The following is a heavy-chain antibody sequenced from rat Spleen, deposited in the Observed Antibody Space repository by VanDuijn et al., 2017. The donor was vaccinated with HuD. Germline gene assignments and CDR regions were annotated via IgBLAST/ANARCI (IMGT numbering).Heavy chain of an antibody. CDR2: ISPSGGRT. CDR3: AATSELPGYRMDA. D-gene: IGHD1-4*01. Sequence: EVQMVESGGGLVKPGRSLKLSCAASGFTFSNYYMAWVRQAPTKGLEWVASISPSGGRTYYPDSVKGRFTISRDNAKSTLYLQMDSLRSEDTATYYCAATSELPGYRMDAWGQGASVTVSS. CDR1: GFTFSNYY. V-gene: IGHV5-25*01. J-gene: IGHJ4*01.